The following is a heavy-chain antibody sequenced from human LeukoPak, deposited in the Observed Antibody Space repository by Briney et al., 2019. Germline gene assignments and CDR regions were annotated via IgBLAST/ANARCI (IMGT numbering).Heavy chain of an antibody. CDR2: INHSGST. CDR1: GGSFSGYY. J-gene: IGHJ4*02. D-gene: IGHD6-13*01. V-gene: IGHV4-34*01. CDR3: ARVGSSWYVDY. Sequence: PSETLSLTCAVYGGSFSGYYWSWIRQPPGKGLEWIGEINHSGSTNYNPSLKNRVTISVDTSKNQFSLKLSSVTAADTAVYYCARVGSSWYVDYWGQGTLVTVSS.